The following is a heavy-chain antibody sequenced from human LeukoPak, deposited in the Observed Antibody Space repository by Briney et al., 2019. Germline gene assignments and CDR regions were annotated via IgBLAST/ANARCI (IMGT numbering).Heavy chain of an antibody. D-gene: IGHD2-15*01. J-gene: IGHJ4*02. CDR1: GGSISSSSYY. CDR2: IYYSGST. Sequence: PSETLSLTCTVSGGSISSSSYYWGWIRQPPGKGPEWIGSIYYSGSTYYNPSLKSRVTISVDTSKNQFSLKLSSVTAADTAVYYCARQTVVAATLDYWGQGTLVTVSS. V-gene: IGHV4-39*01. CDR3: ARQTVVAATLDY.